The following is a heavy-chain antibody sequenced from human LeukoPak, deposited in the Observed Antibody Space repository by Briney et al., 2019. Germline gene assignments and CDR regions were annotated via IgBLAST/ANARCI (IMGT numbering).Heavy chain of an antibody. Sequence: SETLSLTCTVSGDSISNKYWNWIRQPPGKGLEWIGFIYSSGSTNYNPSLKSRVTISVDTSKNQLSLRLSSVTAADTAVYYCARRPLGGIMTQFDYWGQGTLVTVSS. V-gene: IGHV4-59*01. CDR1: GDSISNKY. CDR2: IYSSGST. D-gene: IGHD3-16*01. CDR3: ARRPLGGIMTQFDY. J-gene: IGHJ4*02.